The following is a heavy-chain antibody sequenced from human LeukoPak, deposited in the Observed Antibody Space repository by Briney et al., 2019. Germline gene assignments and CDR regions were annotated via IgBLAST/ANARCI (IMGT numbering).Heavy chain of an antibody. CDR2: ISRTSIYI. D-gene: IGHD3-22*01. J-gene: IGHJ4*02. CDR3: ARGRYDSSGYYALFDY. CDR1: GFTFSSYS. V-gene: IGHV3-21*01. Sequence: GGSLRLSCAASGFTFSSYSMNWVRQAPGKGLEWVSSISRTSIYIYYADSLKGRFTISRDNARNSLYLQMNSLRAEDTAVYYCARGRYDSSGYYALFDYWGQGTLVTVSS.